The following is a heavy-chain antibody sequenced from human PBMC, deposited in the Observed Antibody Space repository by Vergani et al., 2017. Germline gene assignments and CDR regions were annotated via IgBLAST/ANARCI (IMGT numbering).Heavy chain of an antibody. CDR2: INPNSGGT. CDR3: ARGRITMVRGVNRDAFDI. V-gene: IGHV1-2*02. Sequence: QVQMVQSGAEVKKPGASVKVSCKAPGYTFTGYYMHWVRQAPGQGLEWMGWINPNSGGTNYAQKFQGRVTMTRDTSISTAYMELSRLRSDDTAVYYCARGRITMVRGVNRDAFDIWGQGTMVTVSS. CDR1: GYTFTGYY. D-gene: IGHD3-10*01. J-gene: IGHJ3*02.